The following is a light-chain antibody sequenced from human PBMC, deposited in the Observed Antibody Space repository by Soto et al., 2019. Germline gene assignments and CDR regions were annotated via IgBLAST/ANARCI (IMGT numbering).Light chain of an antibody. CDR2: DAS. CDR3: QQYNRYST. V-gene: IGKV1-5*01. CDR1: QSIRSW. Sequence: DIQMTQSPSTLSASVGDRVTITCRASQSIRSWLAWYQQKPGKAPKLLIYDASSLESGVPSRFSGSGSGTEFTLTISSLQPDDFATYYCQQYNRYSTFGQGTKVEIK. J-gene: IGKJ1*01.